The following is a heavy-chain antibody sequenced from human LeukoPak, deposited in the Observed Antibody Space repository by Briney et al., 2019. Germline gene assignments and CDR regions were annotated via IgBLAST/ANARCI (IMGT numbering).Heavy chain of an antibody. J-gene: IGHJ4*02. V-gene: IGHV4-31*03. Sequence: PSETLSLTCTVSGGSVGNGAYYWNWIRQHPGKGLEWIGFIYYSGSTYYNPSLKSRVTISVDTSRNQFSLKLNSVTAADTAVYYCARRSSSWYGDFDYWGQGTLVTVSS. CDR2: IYYSGST. CDR1: GGSVGNGAYY. D-gene: IGHD6-13*01. CDR3: ARRSSSWYGDFDY.